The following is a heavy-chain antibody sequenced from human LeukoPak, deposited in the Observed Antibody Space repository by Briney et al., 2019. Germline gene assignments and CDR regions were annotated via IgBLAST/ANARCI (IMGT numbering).Heavy chain of an antibody. V-gene: IGHV1-2*02. CDR1: GYTFTSYG. CDR3: AKLGIGEHEVSGYYYPTQSSGLDI. Sequence: ASVKVSCKASGYTFTSYGISWVRQAPGQGLEWMGWINPYSGGTNYAQKFQGRVTMTRDTSIITAYMELSSLRSDDTAVYYCAKLGIGEHEVSGYYYPTQSSGLDIWGQGTMVIVSS. D-gene: IGHD3-22*01. CDR2: INPYSGGT. J-gene: IGHJ3*02.